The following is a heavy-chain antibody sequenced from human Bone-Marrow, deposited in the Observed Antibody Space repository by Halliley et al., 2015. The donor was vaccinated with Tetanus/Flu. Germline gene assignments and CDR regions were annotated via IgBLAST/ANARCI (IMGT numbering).Heavy chain of an antibody. CDR3: ARTDRSGPDF. Sequence: SLRFSCSASGFTFSYYGMHWVRQAPGKGLEWVAIISYDGSIIYYADSLKGRFIISRDNSKDTLYLQMNSLSPDDTALYYCARTDRSGPDFWGQGTLVTVSS. J-gene: IGHJ4*02. D-gene: IGHD3-22*01. V-gene: IGHV3-30*03. CDR1: GFTFSYYG. CDR2: ISYDGSII.